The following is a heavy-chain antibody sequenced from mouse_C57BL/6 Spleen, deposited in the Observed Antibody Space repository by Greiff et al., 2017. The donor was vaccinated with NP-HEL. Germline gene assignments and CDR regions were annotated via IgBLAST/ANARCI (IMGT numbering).Heavy chain of an antibody. CDR1: GYTFTSYW. D-gene: IGHD3-2*02. J-gene: IGHJ2*01. Sequence: QVQLQQPGAELVRPGSSVKLSCKASGYTFTSYWMHWVKQRPIQGLEWIGNIDPSDSETHYNQKFKDKATLTVDKSSSTAYMQLSSLTSEDSAVYYCARRRTAQAYYFDYWGQGTTLTVSS. CDR2: IDPSDSET. CDR3: ARRRTAQAYYFDY. V-gene: IGHV1-52*01.